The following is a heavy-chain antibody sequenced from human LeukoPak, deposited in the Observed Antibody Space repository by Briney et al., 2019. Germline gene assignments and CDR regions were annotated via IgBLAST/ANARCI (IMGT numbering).Heavy chain of an antibody. CDR2: INPNSGGT. CDR1: GYTFTSYG. Sequence: ASVKVSCKASGYTFTSYGISWVRQAPGQGLEWMGWINPNSGGTNYAQKFQGRVTMTRDTSISTAYMELSRLRSDDTAVYYCARRATADVWGKGTTVTVSS. CDR3: ARRATADV. V-gene: IGHV1-2*02. J-gene: IGHJ6*04. D-gene: IGHD5-18*01.